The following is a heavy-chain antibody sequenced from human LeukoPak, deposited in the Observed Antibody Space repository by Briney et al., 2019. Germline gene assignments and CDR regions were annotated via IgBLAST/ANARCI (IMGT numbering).Heavy chain of an antibody. CDR3: ARDRLDVGYFEPGFDC. Sequence: GGSLRLSCAASGFTFSTYWMHWVRQAPGKGLVWVSRINIDGSSTNYANSVKGRFTISRDNAKNTLYLQMNSLRAEDTAVYYCARDRLDVGYFEPGFDCWGQGTLVTVSS. J-gene: IGHJ4*02. V-gene: IGHV3-74*01. D-gene: IGHD3-9*01. CDR1: GFTFSTYW. CDR2: INIDGSST.